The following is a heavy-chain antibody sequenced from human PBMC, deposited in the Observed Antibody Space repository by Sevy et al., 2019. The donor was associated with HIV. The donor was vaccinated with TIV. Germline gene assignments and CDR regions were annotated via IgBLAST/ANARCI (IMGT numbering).Heavy chain of an antibody. CDR2: INSDSGVT. CDR1: GYIFSDYY. Sequence: ASVKVSCKASGYIFSDYYIHLVRQAPGQGLEWMAWINSDSGVTNYAQRFQGEVTVTRDTSLRTAYLELTNLKSNDTAIYYCARLTTQPTSDLYGLDVWGQGTTVTVSS. J-gene: IGHJ6*02. CDR3: ARLTTQPTSDLYGLDV. D-gene: IGHD4-17*01. V-gene: IGHV1-2*02.